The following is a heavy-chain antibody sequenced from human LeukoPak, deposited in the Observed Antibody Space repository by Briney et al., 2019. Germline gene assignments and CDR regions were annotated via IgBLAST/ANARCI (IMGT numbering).Heavy chain of an antibody. D-gene: IGHD5-18*01. CDR1: GGSFSGYY. CDR3: ARARGYSYGYSGYYYYGMDV. Sequence: SETLSLTCAVYGGSFSGYYWSWIRQPPGKGLEWIGEINHSGSTNYNPSLKSRVTISVDTSKNQFSLKLSSVTAADTAVDYCARARGYSYGYSGYYYYGMDVWGQGTTVTVSS. V-gene: IGHV4-34*01. CDR2: INHSGST. J-gene: IGHJ6*02.